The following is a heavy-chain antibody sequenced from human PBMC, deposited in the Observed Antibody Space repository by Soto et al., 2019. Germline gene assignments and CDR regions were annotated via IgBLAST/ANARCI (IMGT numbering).Heavy chain of an antibody. V-gene: IGHV4-39*01. CDR3: ARIRVAVADS. CDR1: GDSINSGAFY. CDR2: IYHTGST. Sequence: PSETLSLTCTVPGDSINSGAFYWGWIRQPPGKGLEWIGSIYHTGSTYYNPSFESRATISVDTSQSQFSLRLSAVTATDTAVYYCARIRVAVADSWGQGTLVTVS. D-gene: IGHD6-19*01. J-gene: IGHJ4*02.